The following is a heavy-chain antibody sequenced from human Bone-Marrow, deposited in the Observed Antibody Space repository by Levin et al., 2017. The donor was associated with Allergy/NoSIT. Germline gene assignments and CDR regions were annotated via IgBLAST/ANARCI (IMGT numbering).Heavy chain of an antibody. D-gene: IGHD3-10*01. CDR1: GFSLSTSGMC. CDR3: ARINYGSGSYYPNYYYYGMDV. Sequence: SGPTLVKPTQTLTLTCTFSGFSLSTSGMCVSWIRQPPGKALEWLALIDWDDDKYYSTSLKTRLTISKDTSKNQVVLTMTNMDPLDTAKYYCARINYGSGSYYPNYYYYGMDVWGQGTTVTVSS. CDR2: IDWDDDK. J-gene: IGHJ6*02. V-gene: IGHV2-70*01.